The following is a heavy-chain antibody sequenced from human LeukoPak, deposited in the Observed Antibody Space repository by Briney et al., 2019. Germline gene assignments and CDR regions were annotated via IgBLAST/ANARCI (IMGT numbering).Heavy chain of an antibody. CDR1: GVPIASHSW. CDR2: IYHTGGA. Sequence: SGTLSLTCAVSGVPIASHSWWSWVRQPPGKGLEWIGEIYHTGGANYKPSLKSRVTMPVDTSNNHFSLKLTSVTAADTAVYFCAYNRDFALDNWGQGTLVTVSS. V-gene: IGHV4-4*02. J-gene: IGHJ4*02. CDR3: AYNRDFALDN. D-gene: IGHD1-14*01.